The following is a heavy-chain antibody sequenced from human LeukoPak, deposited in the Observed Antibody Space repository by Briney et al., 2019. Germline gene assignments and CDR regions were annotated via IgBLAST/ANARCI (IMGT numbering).Heavy chain of an antibody. Sequence: SETLSLTCTVSGGSISIYYWNWIRQPAGKGLEWIGRIYNTGSTNYTPSLKSRFTISVDTSNNRLSLNLSPVTAADTAVYYCARDGGGTGRPFDFWGQGTLVTVSS. V-gene: IGHV4-4*07. J-gene: IGHJ4*02. CDR2: IYNTGST. D-gene: IGHD1-26*01. CDR1: GGSISIYY. CDR3: ARDGGGTGRPFDF.